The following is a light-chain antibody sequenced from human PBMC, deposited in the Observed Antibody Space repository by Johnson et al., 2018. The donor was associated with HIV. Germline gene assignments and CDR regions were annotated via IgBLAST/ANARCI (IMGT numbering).Light chain of an antibody. Sequence: QSVLTQPPSVSAAPGQKVTISCSGSSSNIGNNYVSWYQQVPGTAPKLLIYDNNKRPSGIPDRISGSKSGTSATLGITGLQTGDEADYYCGKWDSSLRTGFFGPGTKVTVL. CDR3: GKWDSSLRTGF. J-gene: IGLJ1*01. CDR1: SSNIGNNY. CDR2: DNN. V-gene: IGLV1-51*01.